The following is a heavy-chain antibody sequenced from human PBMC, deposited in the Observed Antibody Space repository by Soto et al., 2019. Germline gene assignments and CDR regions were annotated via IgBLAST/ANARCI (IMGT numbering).Heavy chain of an antibody. CDR2: IKQDGNDK. Sequence: EVQLVESGGGLVQPGGSLRLSCVASGFTFSNYWMSWVRQAPGKGLGWVANIKQDGNDKFYVESVRGRFTVSRDNAKNSLYLQMNSLRDEDTAVYYCARVASIAAFYWGQGTLVTVSS. CDR3: ARVASIAAFY. J-gene: IGHJ4*02. D-gene: IGHD6-6*01. CDR1: GFTFSNYW. V-gene: IGHV3-7*05.